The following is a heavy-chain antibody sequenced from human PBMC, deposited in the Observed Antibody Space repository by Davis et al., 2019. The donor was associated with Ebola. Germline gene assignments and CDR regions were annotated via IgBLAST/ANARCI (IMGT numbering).Heavy chain of an antibody. D-gene: IGHD3-10*01. Sequence: MPSETLSLTCTVSGGSISSSSYYWGWIRQPPGKGLEWIGTIYYSGSTYYNPSLKSRVTISVDTSKNQFSLKLSSVTAADTAVYYCARQVVEFGYGMDVWGQGTTVTVSS. CDR1: GGSISSSSYY. V-gene: IGHV4-39*01. J-gene: IGHJ6*02. CDR3: ARQVVEFGYGMDV. CDR2: IYYSGST.